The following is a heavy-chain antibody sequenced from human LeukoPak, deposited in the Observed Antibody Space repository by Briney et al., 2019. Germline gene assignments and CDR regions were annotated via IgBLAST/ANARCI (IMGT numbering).Heavy chain of an antibody. V-gene: IGHV1-8*03. CDR3: AREGIVVVPPSRPFDP. J-gene: IGHJ5*02. Sequence: ASVKVSCKASGYTFTRYDINWVRQATGQGLEWMGWINPNSGNTGYAPKFQGRVTLTRDTSISTAYMDLSSLRSEDTAVYYCAREGIVVVPPSRPFDPWGQGTLVTVSS. D-gene: IGHD2-2*01. CDR2: INPNSGNT. CDR1: GYTFTRYD.